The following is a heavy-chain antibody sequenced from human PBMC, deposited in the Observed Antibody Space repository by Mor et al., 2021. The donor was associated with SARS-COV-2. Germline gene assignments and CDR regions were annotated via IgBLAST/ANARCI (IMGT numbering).Heavy chain of an antibody. Sequence: KANSYATAYAASVKGRFTISRDDSKNTAYLQMNSLKTEDTAVYYCTSSRYCSGGSCLYWGQGTLVT. CDR3: TSSRYCSGGSCLY. V-gene: IGHV3-73*01. J-gene: IGHJ4*02. D-gene: IGHD2-15*01. CDR2: KANSYAT.